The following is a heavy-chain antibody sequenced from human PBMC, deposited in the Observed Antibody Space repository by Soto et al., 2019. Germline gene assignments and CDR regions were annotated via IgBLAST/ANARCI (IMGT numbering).Heavy chain of an antibody. D-gene: IGHD5-18*01. CDR1: VFSLINARMG. J-gene: IGHJ5*02. CDR3: ARIRGSSYGYTLQLWFDP. V-gene: IGHV2-26*01. CDR2: IFSNDEK. Sequence: QVTLKESGPVLVKPTETLTLTCTVSVFSLINARMGGSWIRQPPGKALDWLAHIFSNDEKSYSTSLKSRVNISKDTSKSQVVLTMNYMDPVETATYYCARIRGSSYGYTLQLWFDPWGQGTLVTVSS.